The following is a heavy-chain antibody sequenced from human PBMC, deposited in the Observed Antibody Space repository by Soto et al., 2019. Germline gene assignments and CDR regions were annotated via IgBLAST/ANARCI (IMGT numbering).Heavy chain of an antibody. V-gene: IGHV4-34*01. CDR3: ASTHILDENCSGGSCLPRLDY. CDR2: INHSGST. Sequence: SETLSLTCAVYGGSFSGYYWSWIRQPPGKGLEWIGEINHSGSTNYNPSLKSRVTISVDTSKNQFSPKLSSVTAADTAVYYCASTHILDENCSGGSCLPRLDYWGQGTLVTVSS. D-gene: IGHD2-15*01. J-gene: IGHJ4*02. CDR1: GGSFSGYY.